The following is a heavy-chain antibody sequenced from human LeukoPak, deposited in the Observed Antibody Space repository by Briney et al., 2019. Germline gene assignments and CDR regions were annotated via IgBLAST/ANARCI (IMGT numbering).Heavy chain of an antibody. D-gene: IGHD2-8*02. Sequence: GGSLRLSCAASGFTFSSYAMNWVRQAPGKGLEWVSAMSGTGGRTYYADSVKGRFTISRDNSKNTLYLQMNRLRAEDTAVYYCAKDRGWYCTGDTCWWGFDFWGQGTLVTGSS. CDR1: GFTFSSYA. J-gene: IGHJ4*02. V-gene: IGHV3-23*01. CDR2: MSGTGGRT. CDR3: AKDRGWYCTGDTCWWGFDF.